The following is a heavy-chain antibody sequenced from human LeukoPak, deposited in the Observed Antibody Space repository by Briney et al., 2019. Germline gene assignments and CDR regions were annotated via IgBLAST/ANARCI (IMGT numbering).Heavy chain of an antibody. D-gene: IGHD3-9*01. J-gene: IGHJ4*02. Sequence: GGPLRLSCAASGFTFSSYGMPWVRQAPGKGLEWVAVISYDGSNKYYADSVKGRFTISRDNSKNTLYLQMNSLRAEDTAVYYCAKSKYYDILTGYYTPLDYWGQGTLVTVSS. CDR2: ISYDGSNK. CDR1: GFTFSSYG. V-gene: IGHV3-30*18. CDR3: AKSKYYDILTGYYTPLDY.